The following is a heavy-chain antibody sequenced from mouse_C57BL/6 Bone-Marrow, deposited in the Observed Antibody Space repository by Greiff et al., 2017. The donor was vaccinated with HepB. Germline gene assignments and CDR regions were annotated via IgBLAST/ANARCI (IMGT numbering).Heavy chain of an antibody. Sequence: DVQLQESGPGLVKPSQSLSLTCSVTGYSITSGYYWNWIRQFPGNKLEWMGYISYDGSNNYNPSLKNRISITRDTSKNQFFLKLNSVTTEDTATYYCARAHYYGSYYFDYWGQGTTLTVSS. CDR3: ARAHYYGSYYFDY. CDR1: GYSITSGYY. CDR2: ISYDGSN. V-gene: IGHV3-6*01. D-gene: IGHD1-1*01. J-gene: IGHJ2*01.